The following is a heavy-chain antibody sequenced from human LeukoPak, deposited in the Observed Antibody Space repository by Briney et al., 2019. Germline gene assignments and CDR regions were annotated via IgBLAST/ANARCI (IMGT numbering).Heavy chain of an antibody. V-gene: IGHV4-39*01. CDR1: GGSISSSDYY. Sequence: PSETLSLTCTVSGGSISSSDYYWGWIRQPPGERLEWIGTIYYNGNTYYNPSLQSRVIISVDTSKNQLSLKLTSVTAPDTAVYYCARTVGTHRFDYWGQGILVTVSS. D-gene: IGHD4-23*01. CDR2: IYYNGNT. CDR3: ARTVGTHRFDY. J-gene: IGHJ4*02.